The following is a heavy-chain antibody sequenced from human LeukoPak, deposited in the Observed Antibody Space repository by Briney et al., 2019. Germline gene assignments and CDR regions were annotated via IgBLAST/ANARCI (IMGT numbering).Heavy chain of an antibody. D-gene: IGHD3-3*02. V-gene: IGHV3-23*01. CDR3: AKGQISRSDRFDY. Sequence: PGGSLRLSCAASGFIFSSYGMSWVRQAPGKGLEWVSGISGSASNTYYADSVKGRFTISRDKSKNTLYLQMNSLRAEDTAVYYCAKGQISRSDRFDYWGQGTLVTVSS. CDR2: ISGSASNT. CDR1: GFIFSSYG. J-gene: IGHJ4*02.